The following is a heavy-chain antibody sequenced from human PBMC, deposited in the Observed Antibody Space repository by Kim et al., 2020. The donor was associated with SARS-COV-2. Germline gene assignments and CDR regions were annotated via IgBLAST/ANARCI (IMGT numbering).Heavy chain of an antibody. CDR3: AKNFWGFDAFVI. D-gene: IGHD7-27*01. V-gene: IGHV3-23*01. CDR2: ISCSGGST. J-gene: IGHJ3*02. CDR1: GFTFSNYG. Sequence: GGSLRLSCAASGFTFSNYGMSWVRQAPGKGLEWVSSISCSGGSTYYADSVKGRFTISRDNSKNTVYLQMNSLRAEDTAIYYCAKNFWGFDAFVIWVQGT.